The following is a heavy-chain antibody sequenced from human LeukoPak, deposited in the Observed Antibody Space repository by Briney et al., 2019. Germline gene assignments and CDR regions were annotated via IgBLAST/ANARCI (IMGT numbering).Heavy chain of an antibody. D-gene: IGHD2-2*01. V-gene: IGHV3-30*18. CDR3: AKDMRGYCSSTSCLPGDY. J-gene: IGHJ4*02. CDR2: ITYDGYYK. CDR1: GFTFTSYG. Sequence: GGSLRLSCAASGFTFTSYGMHWVRQAPGKGLEWVALITYDGYYKYYSDSVKGRFTISSDTSKNTLYLQMNSLRAEDTAVYYCAKDMRGYCSSTSCLPGDYWGQGTLVTVSS.